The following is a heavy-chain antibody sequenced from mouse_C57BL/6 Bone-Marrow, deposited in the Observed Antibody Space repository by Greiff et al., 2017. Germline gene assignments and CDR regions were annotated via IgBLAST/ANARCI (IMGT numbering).Heavy chain of an antibody. D-gene: IGHD2-2*01. CDR2: INPYNGGT. V-gene: IGHV1-19*01. CDR1: GYTFTDYY. CDR3: ARRGVTYWYFDV. Sequence: EVKLVESGPVLVKPGASVKMSCKASGYTFTDYYMNWVKQSHGKSLEWIGVINPYNGGTSYNQKFKGKATLTVDKSSSTAYMELNSLTSEDSAVYYCARRGVTYWYFDVWGTGTTVTVSS. J-gene: IGHJ1*03.